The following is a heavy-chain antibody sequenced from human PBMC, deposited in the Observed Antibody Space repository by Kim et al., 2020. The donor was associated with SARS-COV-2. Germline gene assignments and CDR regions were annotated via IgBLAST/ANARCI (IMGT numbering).Heavy chain of an antibody. Sequence: SETLSLTCTVSGGSISSYYWSWIRQPPGKGLEWIGSIYYSGSTNQNPSLKSRVTISIDTSKNQLSLKLSSVTAADTAAYYCARLAVAGWYFDLWGRGTLVTVSS. CDR2: IYYSGST. CDR1: GGSISSYY. CDR3: ARLAVAGWYFDL. J-gene: IGHJ2*01. D-gene: IGHD6-19*01. V-gene: IGHV4-59*13.